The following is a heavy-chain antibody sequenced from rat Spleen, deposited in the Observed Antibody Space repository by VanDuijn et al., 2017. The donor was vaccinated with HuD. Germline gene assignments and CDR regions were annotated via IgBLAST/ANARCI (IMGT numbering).Heavy chain of an antibody. D-gene: IGHD1-2*01. V-gene: IGHV3-3*01. CDR1: GHSIASSYR. J-gene: IGHJ2*01. Sequence: EVQLQESGPGLVKPSQSLSLTCSVTGHSIASSYRWNWIRKFPGHRLEWMGYINSAGSTNYNPSLKSRISITRDTSKNQFFLQVNSVPTEYTATYCCARSQLLYFDYVGQGVMVTVSS. CDR2: INSAGST. CDR3: ARSQLLYFDY.